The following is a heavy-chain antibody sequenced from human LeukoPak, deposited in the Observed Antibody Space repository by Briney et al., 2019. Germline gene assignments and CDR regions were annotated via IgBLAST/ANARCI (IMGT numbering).Heavy chain of an antibody. Sequence: PSETLSLTCTVSGGSFSSYYWSWIRQPPGKGLEWIGYIDYSGSTIYNPSFKSRVTISVDTSKNQFSLKLSSVTAADTAVYYCASHGGSWTFFHCGQGTLVTVSS. J-gene: IGHJ4*02. D-gene: IGHD6-13*01. V-gene: IGHV4-59*08. CDR3: ASHGGSWTFFH. CDR2: IDYSGST. CDR1: GGSFSSYY.